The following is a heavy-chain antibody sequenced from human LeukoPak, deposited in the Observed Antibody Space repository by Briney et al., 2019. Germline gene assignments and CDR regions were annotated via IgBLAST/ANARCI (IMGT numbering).Heavy chain of an antibody. D-gene: IGHD6-13*01. CDR3: ARDPWVSAMYYYYYGMDV. V-gene: IGHV3-7*01. CDR2: IKQDGSEK. Sequence: GGSLRLSCAASGFTFSSYWMSWVRQAPGKGLEWVANIKQDGSEKYYVDSVKGRFTISRDNAENSLYLQMNSLRAEDTAVYYCARDPWVSAMYYYYYGMDVWGQGTTVTVSS. CDR1: GFTFSSYW. J-gene: IGHJ6*02.